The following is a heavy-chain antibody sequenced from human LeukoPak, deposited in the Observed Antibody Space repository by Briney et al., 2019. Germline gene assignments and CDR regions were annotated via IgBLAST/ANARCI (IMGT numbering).Heavy chain of an antibody. CDR3: ARDREDYYDSSGGSLAFDI. Sequence: SETLSLTCTVSGGSISTYYWNWIRQPPGKGLEWIGYIYYSGSTNYNPSLKSRVTISVDTSKNQFSLKLSSVTAADTAVYYCARDREDYYDSSGGSLAFDIWGQGTMVTVSS. CDR2: IYYSGST. V-gene: IGHV4-59*01. D-gene: IGHD3-22*01. CDR1: GGSISTYY. J-gene: IGHJ3*02.